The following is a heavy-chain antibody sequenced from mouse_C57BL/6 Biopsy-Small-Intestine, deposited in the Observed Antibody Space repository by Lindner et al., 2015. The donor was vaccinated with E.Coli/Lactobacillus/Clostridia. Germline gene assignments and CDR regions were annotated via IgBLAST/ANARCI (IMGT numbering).Heavy chain of an antibody. Sequence: SVKVSCKASGGTFSRHTFSWVRQAPGQGLEWMGRIIPLISMADYAQKFQGRVSIIADESTSTTYMELSGLRSEDTAIYYCATRENCSGNNCYAQFDLWGQGTLVSVS. J-gene: IGHJ3*01. CDR2: IIPLISMA. CDR1: GGTFSRHT. CDR3: ATRENCSGNNCYAQFDL. D-gene: IGHD2-12*01. V-gene: IGHV1-74*01.